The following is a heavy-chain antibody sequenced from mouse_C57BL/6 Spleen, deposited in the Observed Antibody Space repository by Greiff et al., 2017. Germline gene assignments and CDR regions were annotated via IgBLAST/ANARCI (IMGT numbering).Heavy chain of an antibody. V-gene: IGHV1-80*01. CDR1: GYAFSSYW. CDR3: ARGDYGSSYDY. J-gene: IGHJ2*01. Sequence: VMLVESGAELVKPGASVKISCKASGYAFSSYWMNWVKQRPGKGLEWIGQIYPGDGDTTYNGKFKGKATLTADKSSSTAYMQLSSLTSEDSAVYFCARGDYGSSYDYWGQGTTLTVSS. D-gene: IGHD1-1*01. CDR2: IYPGDGDT.